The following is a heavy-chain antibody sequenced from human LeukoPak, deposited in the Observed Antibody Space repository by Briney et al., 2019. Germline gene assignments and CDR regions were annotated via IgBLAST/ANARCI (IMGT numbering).Heavy chain of an antibody. J-gene: IGHJ4*02. CDR1: GGSFSGYY. V-gene: IGHV4-34*01. Sequence: SETLSLTCAVYGGSFSGYYWSWIRQPPGKGLEWIGEINHSGSTNYNPSLKSRVTISVDTSKNQFSLKLSSVTAADTAVYYCARATYYYDSSGPRYYFDYWGQGTLVTVSS. D-gene: IGHD3-22*01. CDR3: ARATYYYDSSGPRYYFDY. CDR2: INHSGST.